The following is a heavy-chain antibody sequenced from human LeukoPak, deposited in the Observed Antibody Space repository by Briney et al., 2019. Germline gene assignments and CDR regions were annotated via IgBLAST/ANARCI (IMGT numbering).Heavy chain of an antibody. D-gene: IGHD3-3*01. V-gene: IGHV1-18*01. J-gene: IGHJ3*02. CDR3: AGSIFGVVPGAFDI. CDR1: GYTFTSYG. Sequence: ASVKVSCKASGYTFTSYGISWVRQAPGQGLEWMGWISAYNGNTNYAQKLQGRVTMTTDTSTSTAYMELRSLRSDDTAVYYCAGSIFGVVPGAFDIWGQGTMVTLSS. CDR2: ISAYNGNT.